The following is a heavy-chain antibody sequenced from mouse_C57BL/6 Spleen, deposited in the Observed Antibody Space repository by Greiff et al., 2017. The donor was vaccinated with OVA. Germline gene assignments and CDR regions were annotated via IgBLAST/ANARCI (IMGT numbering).Heavy chain of an antibody. D-gene: IGHD2-4*01. J-gene: IGHJ2*01. V-gene: IGHV1-64*01. CDR1: GYTFTSYW. CDR2: IHPNSGST. CDR3: ARRDYDYDGRDY. Sequence: QVQLQQPGAELVKPGASVKLSCKASGYTFTSYWMHWVKQRPGQGLEWIGMIHPNSGSTNYNEKFKSKATLTVDKSSSTADMQLSSLTSEASAVYYCARRDYDYDGRDYWGQGTTLTVSS.